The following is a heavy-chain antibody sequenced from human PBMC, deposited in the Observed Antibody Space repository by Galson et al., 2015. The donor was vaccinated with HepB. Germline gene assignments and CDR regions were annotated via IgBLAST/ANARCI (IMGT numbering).Heavy chain of an antibody. CDR2: MSYDGNHE. CDR3: AKDAKPRYSYADY. V-gene: IGHV3-30*18. CDR1: ARNDRVYI. J-gene: IGHJ4*02. D-gene: IGHD5-18*01. Sequence: SLGLSCAPSARNDRVYIMHGAGQAQREGLEGVAVMSYDGNHESYAHSVKGGFTISKHSSKNRLYLQLNSLRAEDTAVHYCAKDAKPRYSYADYWGQGTLVTVSS.